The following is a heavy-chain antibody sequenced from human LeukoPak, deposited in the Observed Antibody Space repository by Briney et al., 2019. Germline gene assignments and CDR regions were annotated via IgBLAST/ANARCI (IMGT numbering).Heavy chain of an antibody. CDR3: ARDGYSGSYGAFDI. CDR1: GGTFSSYA. V-gene: IGHV7-4-1*02. J-gene: IGHJ3*02. D-gene: IGHD1-26*01. CDR2: INTNTGNP. Sequence: ASVKVSCKASGGTFSSYAISWVRQAPGQGLEWMGWINTNTGNPTYAQGFTGRFVFSLDPSVSTAYLQISSLKAEDTAIYYCARDGYSGSYGAFDIWGQGTLVTVSS.